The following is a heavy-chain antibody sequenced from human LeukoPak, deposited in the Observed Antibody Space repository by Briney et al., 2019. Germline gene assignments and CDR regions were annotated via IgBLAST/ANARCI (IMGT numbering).Heavy chain of an antibody. J-gene: IGHJ4*02. CDR2: INQDGSVK. CDR1: GFTFSNYW. CDR3: ARDPGFSSFDY. D-gene: IGHD3-3*02. Sequence: GGSLRLSCAVSGFTFSNYWVTWVRQTPGKGLEFVANINQDGSVKNYVGSVKGRFTISRGNAKNSLYLQMSSLRVDDTAIYYCARDPGFSSFDYWGQGTLVTVSS. V-gene: IGHV3-7*01.